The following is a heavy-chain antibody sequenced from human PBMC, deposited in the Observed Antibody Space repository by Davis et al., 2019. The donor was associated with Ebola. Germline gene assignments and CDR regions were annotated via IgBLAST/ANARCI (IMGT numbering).Heavy chain of an antibody. CDR3: ARVGNYPDSRGSLLVGY. J-gene: IGHJ4*02. V-gene: IGHV4-61*09. D-gene: IGHD3-22*01. Sequence: SETLSLTCTVSGNSISSGYYFWTWIRQPAGKGLEWIGQIDTSGNTNYNPSLKSRVTISMDTSKNQFSLHLNSVTAADTAVYYCARVGNYPDSRGSLLVGYWGQGTLVTVSS. CDR1: GNSISSGYYF. CDR2: IDTSGNT.